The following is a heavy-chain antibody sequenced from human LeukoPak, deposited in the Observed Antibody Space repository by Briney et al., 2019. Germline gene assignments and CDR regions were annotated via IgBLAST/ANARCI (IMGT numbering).Heavy chain of an antibody. V-gene: IGHV3-23*01. D-gene: IGHD2-21*02. J-gene: IGHJ6*03. CDR3: AKWTRAYCGGDCHSITYYYYYYMDV. CDR2: ISGSGGST. Sequence: QTGGSLRLSCAASGFTFSSYAMSWVRQAPGKGLEWVSAISGSGGSTYYADSVKGRFTISRDNSKNTLYLQMNSLRAEDTAVYYCAKWTRAYCGGDCHSITYYYYYYMDVWGTGTTVTISS. CDR1: GFTFSSYA.